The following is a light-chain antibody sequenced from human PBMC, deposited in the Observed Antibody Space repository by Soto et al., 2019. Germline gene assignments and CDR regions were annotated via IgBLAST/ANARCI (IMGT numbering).Light chain of an antibody. CDR3: MQAVYTRT. V-gene: IGKV2-28*01. CDR1: QNLLHIDGYNY. J-gene: IGKJ1*01. Sequence: IVVPQSPLSLSVTPGEPASISCRSSQNLLHIDGYNYLDWYLQKPGQSPQLLIFLGSYRASGVPDRFSGSGSGTDFTLRISGVEAEDVGVYYCMQAVYTRTFGPGTKVDIK. CDR2: LGS.